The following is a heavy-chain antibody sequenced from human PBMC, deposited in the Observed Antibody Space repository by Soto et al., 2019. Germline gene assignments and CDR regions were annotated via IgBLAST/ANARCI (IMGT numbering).Heavy chain of an antibody. D-gene: IGHD1-26*01. V-gene: IGHV4-34*01. CDR1: GGSFSGYI. CDR3: TRGLFSGSSYSGSWSYFDS. CDR2: INHSGSS. J-gene: IGHJ4*02. Sequence: QVRLQQWGAGLLKPSETLSLTCAVSGGSFSGYIWTWIRQTPGKGLQWIGQINHSGSSIYNPSLQNRVTISTMSNNKFSLELSSVTAADTAVYYCTRGLFSGSSYSGSWSYFDSWGQGTMVTVSS.